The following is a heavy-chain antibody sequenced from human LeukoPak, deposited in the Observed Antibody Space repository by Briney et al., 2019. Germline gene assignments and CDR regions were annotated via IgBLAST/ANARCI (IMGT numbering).Heavy chain of an antibody. J-gene: IGHJ6*03. CDR1: GFTFDDYG. D-gene: IGHD1-26*01. Sequence: GGSLRLSCAASGFTFDDYGMSWVRQAPGKGLEWVSGINWNGGSTGYADSVKGRFTISRDNAKNSLYLQMNSLRAEDTALYYCARVGSYSFYYYYYMDVWGKGTTVTVSS. V-gene: IGHV3-20*04. CDR2: INWNGGST. CDR3: ARVGSYSFYYYYYMDV.